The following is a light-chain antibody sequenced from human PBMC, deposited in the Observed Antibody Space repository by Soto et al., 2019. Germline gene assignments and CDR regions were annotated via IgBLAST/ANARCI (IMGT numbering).Light chain of an antibody. J-gene: IGKJ1*01. CDR3: QQYNSYSWT. CDR2: QAS. CDR1: QSISSW. Sequence: DIQMTQSPSTLSASVGDRVTITCRASQSISSWLAWYQQTPGKAPKLLISQASSLESGVPSRFSGSGSETEFTLTISGLQPDDFASYYCQQYNSYSWTFGQGTKVDIK. V-gene: IGKV1-5*03.